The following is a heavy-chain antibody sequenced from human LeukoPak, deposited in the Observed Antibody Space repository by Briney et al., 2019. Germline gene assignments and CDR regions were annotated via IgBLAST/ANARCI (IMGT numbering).Heavy chain of an antibody. V-gene: IGHV3-33*06. CDR1: GFTFSRYG. CDR3: AKRYCTTTSCSYYFYYGMDV. D-gene: IGHD2-2*01. CDR2: IWYDGSNK. J-gene: IGHJ6*02. Sequence: GGSLILSCGASGFTFSRYGMHWVRQAPGKGLEWVAIIWYDGSNKYYADSVKGRFTISRDNSKNTLYLQMNSLRAEDTAVYYCAKRYCTTTSCSYYFYYGMDVWGQGTTVTVSS.